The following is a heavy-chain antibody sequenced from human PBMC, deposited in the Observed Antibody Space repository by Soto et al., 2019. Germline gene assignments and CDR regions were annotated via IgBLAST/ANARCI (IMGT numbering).Heavy chain of an antibody. CDR1: GFTFSSYG. J-gene: IGHJ6*02. D-gene: IGHD5-12*01. CDR3: ARDRGYSGYDSPRYYYGMDV. Sequence: GGSLRLSCAASGFTFSSYGMHWVRQAPGKGLEWVAVIWYDGSNKYYADSVKGRFTISRDNSKNTLYLQMNSLRAEDTAVYYCARDRGYSGYDSPRYYYGMDVWSQGTTVTVSS. V-gene: IGHV3-33*01. CDR2: IWYDGSNK.